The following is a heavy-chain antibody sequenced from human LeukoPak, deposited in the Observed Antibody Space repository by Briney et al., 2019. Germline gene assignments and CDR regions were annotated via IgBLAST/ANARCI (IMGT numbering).Heavy chain of an antibody. Sequence: GGSLRLSCAASGFTFSSYGMHWVRQAPGKGLEWVAVISYDGSNKYYADSVKGRFTISRDNSKNTLYLQMNSLRAEDTAVYYCARGRWVYDSSGFYSDYWGQGTLVTVSS. D-gene: IGHD3-22*01. CDR2: ISYDGSNK. J-gene: IGHJ4*02. CDR3: ARGRWVYDSSGFYSDY. V-gene: IGHV3-30*03. CDR1: GFTFSSYG.